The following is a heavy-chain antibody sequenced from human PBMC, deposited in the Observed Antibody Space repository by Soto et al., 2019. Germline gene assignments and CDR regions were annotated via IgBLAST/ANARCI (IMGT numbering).Heavy chain of an antibody. Sequence: PGGSLRLSCAASGFTFSGSAMHWVRQASGKGLEWVGRIRSKANSYATAYAASVKGRFTISRDDSKNTAYLQMNSLKTEDTAVYYCTRLTAQQAARHYYYYGMDVWGQGTTVTVSS. CDR2: IRSKANSYAT. CDR1: GFTFSGSA. V-gene: IGHV3-73*01. CDR3: TRLTAQQAARHYYYYGMDV. J-gene: IGHJ6*02. D-gene: IGHD6-6*01.